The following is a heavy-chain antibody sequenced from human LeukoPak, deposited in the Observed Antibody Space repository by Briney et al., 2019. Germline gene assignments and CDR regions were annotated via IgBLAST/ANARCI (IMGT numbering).Heavy chain of an antibody. Sequence: SETLSLTCTVSGGSISSYYWSWIRQPAGKGLEWIGRIYTSGSTDYNPSLKSRVTMSVDTSKNQFSLKLSSVTAADTAVYYCARDRYYYDSSGYGLWFDPWGQGTLVTVSS. J-gene: IGHJ5*02. V-gene: IGHV4-4*07. CDR1: GGSISSYY. CDR3: ARDRYYYDSSGYGLWFDP. D-gene: IGHD3-22*01. CDR2: IYTSGST.